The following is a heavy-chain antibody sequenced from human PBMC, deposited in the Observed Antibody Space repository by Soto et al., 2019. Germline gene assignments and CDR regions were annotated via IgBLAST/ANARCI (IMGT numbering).Heavy chain of an antibody. CDR2: ISGSGGST. Sequence: EVQLLESGGGLVQPGGSLRLSCAASGFTFSSYAMSWVRQAPGKGLEWVSAISGSGGSTYYADSVKGRFTISRDHCNNTREIQMNRLGAENTAVYSGSKDIQIFVVVNTAEWYCDYWCQGTLVTVSS. D-gene: IGHD3-3*01. J-gene: IGHJ4*02. V-gene: IGHV3-23*01. CDR1: GFTFSSYA. CDR3: SKDIQIFVVVNTAEWYCDY.